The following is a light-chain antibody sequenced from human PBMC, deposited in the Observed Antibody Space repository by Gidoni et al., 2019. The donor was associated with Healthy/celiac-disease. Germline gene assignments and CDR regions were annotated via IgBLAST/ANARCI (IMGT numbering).Light chain of an antibody. CDR3: QKYNSYPWT. Sequence: IQMTQSPSTLSASVGYSFTLTFRASQSISSWLAWYQQKPGKAPKLLIYKASSLESGVPSRFSGSGSGTEFTLTISSLQPDDFATYYCQKYNSYPWTFGQGTKVEIK. V-gene: IGKV1-5*03. J-gene: IGKJ1*01. CDR1: QSISSW. CDR2: KAS.